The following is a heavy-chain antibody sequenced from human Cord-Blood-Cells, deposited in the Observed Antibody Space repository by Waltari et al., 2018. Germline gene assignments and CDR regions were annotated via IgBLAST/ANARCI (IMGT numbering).Heavy chain of an antibody. J-gene: IGHJ6*02. D-gene: IGHD6-13*01. CDR1: GFTFSSYS. CDR2: ISSSSSYI. V-gene: IGHV3-21*01. CDR3: ARDRAAGPTRYYYYGMDV. Sequence: EVQLVESGGGLVKPGGSLRLSCAASGFTFSSYSMTWVRQAPGTGLEWVSSISSSSSYIYYADSVKGRFTISRDNAKNSLYLQMNSLRAEDTAVYYCARDRAAGPTRYYYYGMDVWGQGTTVTVSS.